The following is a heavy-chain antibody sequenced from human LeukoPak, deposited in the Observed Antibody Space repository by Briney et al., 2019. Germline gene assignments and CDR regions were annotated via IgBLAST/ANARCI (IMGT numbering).Heavy chain of an antibody. CDR3: ARDNYCSGGSCYSWFDP. CDR2: INTNTGNP. D-gene: IGHD2-15*01. Sequence: ASVKVSCKASGYTFTSYAMNWVRQAPGQGLEWMGWINTNTGNPTYAQGFTGRFVFSLDTSVSTAYLQISSLKAEDTAVYYCARDNYCSGGSCYSWFDPWGQGTLVTVSS. J-gene: IGHJ5*02. V-gene: IGHV7-4-1*02. CDR1: GYTFTSYA.